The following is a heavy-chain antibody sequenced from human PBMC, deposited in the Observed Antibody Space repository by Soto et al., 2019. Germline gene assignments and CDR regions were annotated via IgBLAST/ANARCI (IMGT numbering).Heavy chain of an antibody. V-gene: IGHV3-30-3*01. D-gene: IGHD2-15*01. CDR1: GFTFSRCS. CDR2: LSSDGGAK. CDR3: AREIHHSGGVSCYSVDY. Sequence: QVQLVESGGGVVQPGRSLRLSCVASGFTFSRCSMHWVRQAPGNGLEWVSVLSSDGGAKYYADSVKGRFTISRDNFRNTLYLQMYSLRAEVTAVYYCAREIHHSGGVSCYSVDYWGQGTLVTVSS. J-gene: IGHJ4*02.